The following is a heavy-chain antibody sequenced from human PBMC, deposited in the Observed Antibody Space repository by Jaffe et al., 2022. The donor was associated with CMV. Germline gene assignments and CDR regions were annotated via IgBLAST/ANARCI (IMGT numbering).Heavy chain of an antibody. Sequence: EVQLVESGGGLVQPGGSLRLSCAASGFTFSSYAMSWVRQAPGKGLEWVSAISGSGGSTYYADSVKGRFTISRDNSKNTLYLQMNSLRAEDTAVYYCAKPRYSSSSSYYYYYMDVWGKGTTVTVSS. J-gene: IGHJ6*03. CDR3: AKPRYSSSSSYYYYYMDV. CDR2: ISGSGGST. CDR1: GFTFSSYA. V-gene: IGHV3-23*04. D-gene: IGHD6-6*01.